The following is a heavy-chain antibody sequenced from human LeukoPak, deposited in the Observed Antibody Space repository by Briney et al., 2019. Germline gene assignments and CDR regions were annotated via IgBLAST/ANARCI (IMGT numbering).Heavy chain of an antibody. CDR1: GYTFTDYY. Sequence: ASVKVSCKTSGYTFTDYYLHWVRQAPGQGLEWMGRIDPDSGGTHYAQKFQVRVTVTRDTSITTVYMELSGVTSDDTAVYYCARVPGPYTTSRFDYWGQGTLVTVSS. CDR3: ARVPGPYTTSRFDY. J-gene: IGHJ4*02. D-gene: IGHD2-2*02. V-gene: IGHV1-2*06. CDR2: IDPDSGGT.